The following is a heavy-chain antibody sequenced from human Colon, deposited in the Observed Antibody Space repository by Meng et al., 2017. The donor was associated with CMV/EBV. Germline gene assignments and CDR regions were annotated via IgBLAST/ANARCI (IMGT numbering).Heavy chain of an antibody. CDR2: IRDTGART. CDR1: GFSFSSFA. Sequence: GGSLRLSCAGSGFSFSSFAISWVRQAPGKGLEWVSLIRDTGARTYYADSVKGRFTISRDNSKNSLYLQMNSLRAEDTAVYYCARDVGDWSQGTLVTVSS. J-gene: IGHJ4*02. D-gene: IGHD3-16*01. CDR3: ARDVGD. V-gene: IGHV3-23*01.